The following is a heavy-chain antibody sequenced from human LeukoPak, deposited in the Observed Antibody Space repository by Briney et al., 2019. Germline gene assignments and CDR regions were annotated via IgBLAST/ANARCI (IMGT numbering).Heavy chain of an antibody. V-gene: IGHV4-34*01. CDR3: ARDVAVAGPAEATDY. CDR1: GGSFSGYY. Sequence: SETLSLTCAVYGGSFSGYYWSWIRQPPGKGLEWIGEINHSGSTNYNPSLKSRVAISVDTSKNQFSLKLSSVTAADTAVYYCARDVAVAGPAEATDYWGQGTLVTVSS. D-gene: IGHD6-19*01. J-gene: IGHJ4*02. CDR2: INHSGST.